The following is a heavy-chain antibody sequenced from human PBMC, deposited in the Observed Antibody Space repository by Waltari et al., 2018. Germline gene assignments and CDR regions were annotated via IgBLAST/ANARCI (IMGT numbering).Heavy chain of an antibody. D-gene: IGHD6-19*01. CDR1: GFGFSDYA. V-gene: IGHV3-23*01. CDR2: ISGTGSGK. J-gene: IGHJ3*01. Sequence: DVQILESGGGLVQPGGSLTLSCTASGFGFSDYAMTWVRHTPGKGLEWGAAISGTGSGKFYAASVKGRFILSRDNSKNTVSLQMNDLRAEDTGIYYCTKDDRSAWYIGFFDSWGQGTMVSVSS. CDR3: TKDDRSAWYIGFFDS.